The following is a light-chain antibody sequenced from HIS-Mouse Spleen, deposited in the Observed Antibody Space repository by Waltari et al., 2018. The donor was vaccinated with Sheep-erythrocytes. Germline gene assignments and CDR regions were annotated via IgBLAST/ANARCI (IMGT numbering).Light chain of an antibody. CDR3: QAWDSSTAWNVV. Sequence: SYELTQPPSVSVSPGQTASITCSGYKLGDKYACWYQQKPGQSPVLVIYQDSKRPSGIPERFPGSNSGNTATLTISGTQAMDEADYYCQAWDSSTAWNVVFGGGTKLTVL. CDR2: QDS. J-gene: IGLJ2*01. CDR1: KLGDKY. V-gene: IGLV3-1*01.